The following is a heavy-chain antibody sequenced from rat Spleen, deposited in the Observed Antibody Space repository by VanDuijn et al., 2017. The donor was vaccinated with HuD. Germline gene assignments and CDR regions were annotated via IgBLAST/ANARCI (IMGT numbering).Heavy chain of an antibody. Sequence: EVQLVESGGGVVQPGRSMKLSCAASGFTFSDYGMAWVLQAPTRGLEWVASISFDGDSTYYRDSVKGRFTISRDDAKSTLYLQMNSLRSEDTATYYCARSVFDYWGQGVMVTVSS. CDR1: GFTFSDYG. CDR3: ARSVFDY. CDR2: ISFDGDST. J-gene: IGHJ2*01. V-gene: IGHV5-20*01.